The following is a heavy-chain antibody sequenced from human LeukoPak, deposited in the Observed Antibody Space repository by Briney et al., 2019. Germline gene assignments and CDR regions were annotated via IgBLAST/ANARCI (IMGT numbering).Heavy chain of an antibody. CDR3: ARVPPRRVVAATYAFDI. J-gene: IGHJ3*02. V-gene: IGHV4-34*01. CDR1: GGSFSGYY. CDR2: INHSGST. D-gene: IGHD2-15*01. Sequence: SETLSLTCAVYGGSFSGYYWSWIRQPPGNGLEWIGEINHSGSTNYNPSLKSRVTISVDTSKNQFSLKLSSVTAADTAVYYCARVPPRRVVAATYAFDIWGQGTMVTVSS.